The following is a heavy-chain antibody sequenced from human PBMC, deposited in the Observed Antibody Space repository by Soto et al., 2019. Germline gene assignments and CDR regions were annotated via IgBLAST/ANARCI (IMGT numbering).Heavy chain of an antibody. CDR3: ARQNDWALYYYYGMDV. J-gene: IGHJ6*01. CDR2: IDPSDSYT. D-gene: IGHD3-9*01. V-gene: IGHV5-10-1*01. CDR1: GYSFTSYW. Sequence: GESLNISCKGSGYSFTSYWISWVRQMPGKGLEWMGRIDPSDSYTNYSPSFQGHVTISADKSISTAYLQWSSLKASDTAMYYCARQNDWALYYYYGMDVWGQGTTVTVS.